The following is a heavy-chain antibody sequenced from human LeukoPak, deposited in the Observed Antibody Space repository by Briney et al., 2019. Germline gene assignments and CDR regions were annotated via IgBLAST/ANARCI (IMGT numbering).Heavy chain of an antibody. Sequence: ASVKVSCKASGYTFTSYGISWVRQAPGQGLEWMGWISAYNGNTNYAQKLQGKVIMTTDTSTSTAYMELRSLRSDDTAVYYCARSLNGIQLWLPDYYYYYGMDVWGQGTTVTVSS. D-gene: IGHD5-18*01. V-gene: IGHV1-18*01. CDR1: GYTFTSYG. CDR2: ISAYNGNT. CDR3: ARSLNGIQLWLPDYYYYYGMDV. J-gene: IGHJ6*02.